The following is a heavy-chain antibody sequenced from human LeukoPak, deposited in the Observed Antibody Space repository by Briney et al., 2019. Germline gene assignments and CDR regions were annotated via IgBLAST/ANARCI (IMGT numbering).Heavy chain of an antibody. CDR2: IWSDATNR. CDR3: ARDAQRGFDYSNSLEY. V-gene: IGHV3-33*01. Sequence: GRSLRLSCAASGFTFSHYGMHWVRQAPGKGLEWVAVIWSDATNRFYAGSVKGRFTISRDNSQNTLFLQMNSLRAEDTAMYYCARDAQRGFDYSNSLEYWGHGTLVTVSS. CDR1: GFTFSHYG. J-gene: IGHJ4*01. D-gene: IGHD4-11*01.